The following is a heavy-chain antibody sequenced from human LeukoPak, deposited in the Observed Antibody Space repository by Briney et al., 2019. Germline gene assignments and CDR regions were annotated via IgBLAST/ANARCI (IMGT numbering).Heavy chain of an antibody. CDR1: GGTFSSYA. J-gene: IGHJ5*02. Sequence: SVKVSCKASGGTFSSYAISWVRQAPEQGLEWMGRIIPIFGTANYAQKFQGRVTITTDESTSTAYMELSSLRSEDTAVYYCARGYDSSGYHWFDPWGQGTLVTVSS. CDR3: ARGYDSSGYHWFDP. CDR2: IIPIFGTA. D-gene: IGHD3-22*01. V-gene: IGHV1-69*05.